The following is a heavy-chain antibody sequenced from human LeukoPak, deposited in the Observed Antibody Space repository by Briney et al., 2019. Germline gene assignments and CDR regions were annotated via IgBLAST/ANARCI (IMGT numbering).Heavy chain of an antibody. Sequence: PSETLSLTCTVSGGSISSYYWSWIRQPAGKGLEWIGRIYTSGSTNYNPSLKSRVTMSVDTSKNQFSLKMSSVTSAHTAVYYCARERAGGYYNTDYWYFDLWGRGTLVTVSS. D-gene: IGHD3-22*01. CDR1: GGSISSYY. CDR3: ARERAGGYYNTDYWYFDL. CDR2: IYTSGST. V-gene: IGHV4-4*07. J-gene: IGHJ2*01.